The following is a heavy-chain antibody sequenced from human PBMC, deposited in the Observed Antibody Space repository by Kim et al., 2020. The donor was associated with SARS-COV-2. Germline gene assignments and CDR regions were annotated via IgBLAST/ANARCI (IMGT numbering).Heavy chain of an antibody. V-gene: IGHV3-48*04. D-gene: IGHD6-19*01. CDR3: ARDLGSGWHEGSVDY. Sequence: GGSLRLSCAASGFTFSTYSMNWVRQAPGKGLKWVSYIDSISSSMYYADSVKGRFTISRDNAKNSLFLQMNSLRAEDTAVYYCARDLGSGWHEGSVDYWGQGTLVTVSS. CDR2: IDSISSSM. J-gene: IGHJ4*02. CDR1: GFTFSTYS.